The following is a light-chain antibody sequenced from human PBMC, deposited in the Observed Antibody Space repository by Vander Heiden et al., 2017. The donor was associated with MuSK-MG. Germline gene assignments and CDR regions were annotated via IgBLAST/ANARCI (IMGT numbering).Light chain of an antibody. J-gene: IGLJ2*01. CDR3: NSRDSSGNRVL. CDR1: SLRTNY. Sequence: SSELTQDPAVSVALGQTVKITCQGDSLRTNYASWYQQKPGQAPLLVIYGKNSRPSGIPDRFSGSTSGNTGYLTITGAQAEDEADYYSNSRDSSGNRVLFGGGTKLTVL. CDR2: GKN. V-gene: IGLV3-19*01.